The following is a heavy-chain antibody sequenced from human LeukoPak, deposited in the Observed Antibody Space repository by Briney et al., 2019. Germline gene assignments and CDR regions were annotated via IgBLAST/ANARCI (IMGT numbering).Heavy chain of an antibody. J-gene: IGHJ4*02. Sequence: PSETLSLTCTVSGGSISSYYWTWIRQPPGRGLEWIGYIYYSGSTNYNPSLKSRVTISVDTSNNQFSLTLSSVTAADTAVYYCARAGRTDGYKRYFDYWGQGTLVTVSS. CDR3: ARAGRTDGYKRYFDY. CDR2: IYYSGST. V-gene: IGHV4-59*01. CDR1: GGSISSYY. D-gene: IGHD5-24*01.